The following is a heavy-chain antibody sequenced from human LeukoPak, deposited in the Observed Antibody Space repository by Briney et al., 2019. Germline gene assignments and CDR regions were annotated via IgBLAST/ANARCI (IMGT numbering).Heavy chain of an antibody. CDR3: ARGVVDTASPSGGDAFDI. CDR1: GYTFTSYD. D-gene: IGHD5-18*01. V-gene: IGHV1-8*03. CDR2: MNPNSGNT. Sequence: ASVKVSCEASGYTFTSYDINWVRQATGQGLEWMGWMNPNSGNTGYAQKFQGRVTITRNTSISTAYMELSSLRSEDTAVYYCARGVVDTASPSGGDAFDIWGQGTMVTVSS. J-gene: IGHJ3*02.